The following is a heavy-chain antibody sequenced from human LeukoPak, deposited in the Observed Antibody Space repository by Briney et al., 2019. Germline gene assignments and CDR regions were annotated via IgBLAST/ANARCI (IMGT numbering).Heavy chain of an antibody. CDR2: IRYDGSNK. D-gene: IGHD1-14*01. Sequence: GGSLRLSCAASGFTFSSYGMHWVRQAPGKGLEWVAFIRYDGSNKYYADSVKGRFTTSRDNSKNTLYLQMNSLRTEDTAVYYCAKDTTPPKAGFDPWGQGTLVTVSS. V-gene: IGHV3-30*02. CDR1: GFTFSSYG. CDR3: AKDTTPPKAGFDP. J-gene: IGHJ5*02.